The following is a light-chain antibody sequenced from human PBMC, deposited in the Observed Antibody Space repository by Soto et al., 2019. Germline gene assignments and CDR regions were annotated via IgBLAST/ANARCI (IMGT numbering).Light chain of an antibody. CDR1: QSVSSY. V-gene: IGKV3-11*01. Sequence: EIMLTQSPATLSLSPGERATLSCRASQSVSSYLAWYQQKPGQAPRLLIYDASNRATGIPARFSGSGSGTDFTLTISSLEPEDFAVYYCQQRSNWPPYTFGRGTKLEIK. J-gene: IGKJ2*01. CDR2: DAS. CDR3: QQRSNWPPYT.